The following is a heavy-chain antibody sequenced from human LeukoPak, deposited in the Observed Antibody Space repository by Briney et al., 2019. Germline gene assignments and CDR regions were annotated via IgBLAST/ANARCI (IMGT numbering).Heavy chain of an antibody. Sequence: PGGSLRLSCAASGFTFSSYAMSWVRQAPGKGLEWVSTISGSGGSTYYADSVKGRFTISRDNSKNTLYLQMNSLRAEDTAVYYCAKDLENCSSTSCYPYYYYGMDVWGQGTTVTVSS. CDR1: GFTFSSYA. D-gene: IGHD2-2*01. J-gene: IGHJ6*02. CDR2: ISGSGGST. V-gene: IGHV3-23*01. CDR3: AKDLENCSSTSCYPYYYYGMDV.